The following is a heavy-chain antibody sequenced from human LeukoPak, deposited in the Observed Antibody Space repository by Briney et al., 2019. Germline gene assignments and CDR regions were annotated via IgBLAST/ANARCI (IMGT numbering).Heavy chain of an antibody. Sequence: SETLSLTCTVSGGSISSSSYYWGWIRQPPGKGLEWIGSIYYSGSTYYNPSLKSRVTISVDTSKNQFSLKLTSVTAPDTAVYYCGRQKPGGYGIDVWGQGTTVPVSS. D-gene: IGHD1-14*01. J-gene: IGHJ6*02. CDR1: GGSISSSSYY. V-gene: IGHV4-39*01. CDR2: IYYSGST. CDR3: GRQKPGGYGIDV.